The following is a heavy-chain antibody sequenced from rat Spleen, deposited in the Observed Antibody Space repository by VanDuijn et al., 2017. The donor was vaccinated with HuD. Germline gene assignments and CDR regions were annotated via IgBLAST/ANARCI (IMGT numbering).Heavy chain of an antibody. V-gene: IGHV2-6*01. CDR2: ISSGGST. D-gene: IGHD1-4*01. J-gene: IGHJ2*01. CDR1: GFSLTSNS. CDR3: VRHNYYFDY. Sequence: QVQLKESGPGLVQPSQTLSLTCTVSGFSLTSNSVSWVRQPPGKGLEWIAAISSGGSTYYNSALKSRLSISRDISKSQVFLRMNSLQTEDTGTYYCVRHNYYFDYWGQGVMVTVSS.